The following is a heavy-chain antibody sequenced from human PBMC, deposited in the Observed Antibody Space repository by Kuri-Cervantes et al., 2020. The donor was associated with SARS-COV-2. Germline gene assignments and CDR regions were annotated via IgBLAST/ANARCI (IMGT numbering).Heavy chain of an antibody. CDR3: ARVRDVVVIAPYFDY. CDR2: IYTSGST. J-gene: IGHJ4*02. Sequence: SETLSLTCTVSGGSISSGSYYWSWIRQPAGKGLEWIGYIYTSGSTNYNPSLKSRVTISVDTSKNQFSLKLSSVTAADTAVYYCARVRDVVVIAPYFDYWGQGTLVTVSS. D-gene: IGHD2-21*01. CDR1: GGSISSGSYY. V-gene: IGHV4-61*09.